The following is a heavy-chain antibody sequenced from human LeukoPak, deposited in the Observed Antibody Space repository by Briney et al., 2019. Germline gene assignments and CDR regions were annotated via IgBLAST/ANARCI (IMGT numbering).Heavy chain of an antibody. CDR2: MNPNSGNT. D-gene: IGHD1-26*01. CDR3: ALYSGSYSLSGAFDF. Sequence: ASVKVSCKASGYPFTSYDINWVRQATGQGLEWMGWMNPNSGNTGYAQKFQGRVTMTRNTSISTAYMELSSLRAEDTAVYYCALYSGSYSLSGAFDFWGQGTMVTVSS. CDR1: GYPFTSYD. J-gene: IGHJ3*01. V-gene: IGHV1-8*01.